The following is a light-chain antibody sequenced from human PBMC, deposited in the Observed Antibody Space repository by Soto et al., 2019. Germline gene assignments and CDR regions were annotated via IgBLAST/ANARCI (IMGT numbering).Light chain of an antibody. CDR2: VVS. CDR1: SSDVGAYDY. J-gene: IGLJ1*01. V-gene: IGLV2-14*01. Sequence: QSALTQPASVSGSPGQSITISCTGTSSDVGAYDYVSWFQQHPDKAPKLIISVVSNRPSGVSNRFSGSKSGNTASLTISGLQAEDEADYYCSLYTSSDTPYVFGTGTQLTVL. CDR3: SLYTSSDTPYV.